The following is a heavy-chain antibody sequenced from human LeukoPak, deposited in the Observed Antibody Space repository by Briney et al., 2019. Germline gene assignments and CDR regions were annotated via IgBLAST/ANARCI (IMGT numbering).Heavy chain of an antibody. D-gene: IGHD4-23*01. J-gene: IGHJ4*02. CDR1: GGSISSGGYS. CDR3: AKGGNRDLGVDY. V-gene: IGHV4-30-2*01. CDR2: IYHSGST. Sequence: SQTLSLTCAVSGGSISSGGYSWSWIRQPPGKGLEWIGYIYHSGSTYYNPSLKSRVTISVDRSKNQFSLNLSSVTAADTAVYYCAKGGNRDLGVDYWGQGTLATVSS.